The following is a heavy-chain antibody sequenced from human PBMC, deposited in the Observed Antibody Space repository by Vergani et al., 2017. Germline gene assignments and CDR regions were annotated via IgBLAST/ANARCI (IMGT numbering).Heavy chain of an antibody. J-gene: IGHJ4*02. CDR1: GFDSSSYI. CDR3: ATAGAAYCRGASCYDFFEY. V-gene: IGHV3-48*01. CDR2: VSTGTKSQ. Sequence: VESGGGWVQPGGSLRLSCVVSGFDSSSYIMNWVRQAPGKGLEWVSFVSTGTKSQSYAESVKGRFTISRDSAKNSLYLQMTRLRPEDTAVYYCATAGAAYCRGASCYDFFEYWGQGTMVTVAS. D-gene: IGHD2-15*01.